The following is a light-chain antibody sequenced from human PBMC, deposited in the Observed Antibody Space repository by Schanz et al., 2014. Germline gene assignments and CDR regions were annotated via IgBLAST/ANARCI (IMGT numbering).Light chain of an antibody. CDR1: SSDVGGYNY. V-gene: IGLV2-14*03. CDR2: DVN. J-gene: IGLJ2*01. CDR3: SSYRSSNTVV. Sequence: QSALTQPASVSGSPGQSITISCTGTSSDVGGYNYVSWYQHHPGKAPKLMIYDVNNRPSGVSNRFSGSKSGNTASLTISGLQAEDEADYYCSSYRSSNTVVFGGGTKLTVL.